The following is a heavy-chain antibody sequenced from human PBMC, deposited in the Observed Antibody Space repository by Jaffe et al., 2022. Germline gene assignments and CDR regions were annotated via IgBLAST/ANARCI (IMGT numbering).Heavy chain of an antibody. V-gene: IGHV1-18*01. CDR3: ARDKRVQGVSMGYYYMDV. Sequence: QVQLVQSGAEVKKPGASVKVSCKASGYTFTSYGISWVRQAPGQGLEWMGWISAYNGNTNYAQKLQGRVTMTTDTSTSTAYMELRSLRSDDTAVYYCARDKRVQGVSMGYYYMDVWGKGTTVTVSS. J-gene: IGHJ6*03. D-gene: IGHD3-10*01. CDR2: ISAYNGNT. CDR1: GYTFTSYG.